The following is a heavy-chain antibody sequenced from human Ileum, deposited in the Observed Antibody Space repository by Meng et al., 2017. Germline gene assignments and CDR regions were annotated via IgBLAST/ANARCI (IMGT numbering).Heavy chain of an antibody. D-gene: IGHD2-15*01. V-gene: IGHV4-59*01. CDR1: GASISSYY. CDR2: IHYSGST. J-gene: IGHJ5*02. Sequence: QVQLQESGPGLAKPSETLSLTCTVSGASISSYYWTWIRQPPGKGLDWIGYIHYSGSTNYNPSLKSRITMSVDTSKNQVSLKLSSVTAADTAIYYCAAFCSGGSCPDPWGQGTLVTVSS. CDR3: AAFCSGGSCPDP.